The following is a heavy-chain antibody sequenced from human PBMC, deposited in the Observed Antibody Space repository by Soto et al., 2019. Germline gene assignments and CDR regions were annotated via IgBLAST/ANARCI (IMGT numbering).Heavy chain of an antibody. CDR3: TTGEAYYYYYMDV. V-gene: IGHV3-15*01. J-gene: IGHJ6*03. Sequence: GGSLRLSCAASGFTFSNAWMSWVRQAPGKGLEWVGRIKSKTDGGTTDYAAPVKGRFTISRDDSKNTLYLQMNSLKTEDTAVYYCTTGEAYYYYYMDVWGKGTTVTVSS. CDR2: IKSKTDGGTT. CDR1: GFTFSNAW.